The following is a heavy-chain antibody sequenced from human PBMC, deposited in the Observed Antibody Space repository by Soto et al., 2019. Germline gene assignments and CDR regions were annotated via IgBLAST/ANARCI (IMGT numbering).Heavy chain of an antibody. CDR2: INAGNGNT. Sequence: QVQLVQSGAEVKKPGASVKVSCKASGYTFTSYAMHWVRQAPGQRLEWMGWINAGNGNTKYSQKFQGRVTITRDTSASTAYMELSSLRSDDTAVYYCARDLSGGYYYYYMDVWGKGTTVTVSS. CDR3: ARDLSGGYYYYYMDV. D-gene: IGHD3-10*01. CDR1: GYTFTSYA. J-gene: IGHJ6*03. V-gene: IGHV1-3*01.